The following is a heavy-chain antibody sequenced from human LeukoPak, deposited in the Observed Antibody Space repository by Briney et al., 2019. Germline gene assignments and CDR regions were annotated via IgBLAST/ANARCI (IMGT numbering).Heavy chain of an antibody. CDR1: GYSTSSGYY. CDR2: IYHSGST. CDR3: AAMTTVTMYSYFFDS. V-gene: IGHV4-38-2*02. Sequence: SETLSLTCTVSGYSTSSGYYWGWIRPPPGKGLEWIGSIYHSGSTYYNPSLKSRVTISVDSSTNHFSLRLTSVTAADTAIYYCAAMTTVTMYSYFFDSWGQGTLLTVSS. D-gene: IGHD4-17*01. J-gene: IGHJ4*02.